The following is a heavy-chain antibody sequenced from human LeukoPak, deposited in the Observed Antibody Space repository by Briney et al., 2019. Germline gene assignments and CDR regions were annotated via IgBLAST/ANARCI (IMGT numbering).Heavy chain of an antibody. J-gene: IGHJ4*02. Sequence: AASVKVSCTASGYTFTSYGISWVRQAPGQGLEWMGWISAYNGNTNYAQKLQGRVTMTTDTSTSTAYMELRSLRSDDTAVYYCARRREGDSGSFFFDYWGQGTLVTVSS. CDR2: ISAYNGNT. V-gene: IGHV1-18*01. CDR1: GYTFTSYG. CDR3: ARRREGDSGSFFFDY. D-gene: IGHD1-26*01.